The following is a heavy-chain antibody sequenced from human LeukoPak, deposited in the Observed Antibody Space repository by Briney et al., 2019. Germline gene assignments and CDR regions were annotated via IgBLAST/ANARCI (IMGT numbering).Heavy chain of an antibody. CDR3: ARIYDSSGYYYGNSDAFDI. Sequence: SETLSLTCTVSGGSISSYYWSRIRQPPGKGLEWIGYIYYSGSTNYSPSLKSRVTISVDTSKNQFSLKLSSVTAADTAVYYCARIYDSSGYYYGNSDAFDIWGQGTMVTVSS. J-gene: IGHJ3*02. CDR1: GGSISSYY. D-gene: IGHD3-22*01. CDR2: IYYSGST. V-gene: IGHV4-59*08.